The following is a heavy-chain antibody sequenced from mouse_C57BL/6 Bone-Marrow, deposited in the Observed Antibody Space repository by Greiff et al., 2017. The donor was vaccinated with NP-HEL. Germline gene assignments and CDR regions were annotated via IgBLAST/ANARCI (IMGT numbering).Heavy chain of an antibody. J-gene: IGHJ1*03. Sequence: EVMLVESGAELVRPGASVKLSCTASGFNIKDDYMHWVKQRPEQGLEWIGWIDPEDGDTEYASKFQGKATITADTSSNTAYLQLSSLTSEDTAVYYCTTGGSSLYWYFDVWGTGTTVTVSS. CDR2: IDPEDGDT. CDR1: GFNIKDDY. V-gene: IGHV14-4*01. CDR3: TTGGSSLYWYFDV. D-gene: IGHD1-1*01.